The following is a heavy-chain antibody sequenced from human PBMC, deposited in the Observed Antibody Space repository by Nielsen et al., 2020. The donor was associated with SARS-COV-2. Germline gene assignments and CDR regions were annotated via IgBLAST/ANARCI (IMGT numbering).Heavy chain of an antibody. Sequence: GESLKISCAASGFTFSSYGMHWVRQAPGKGLEWVAVIWYDGSNKYYADSVKGRFTISRDNSKNTLYLQMNSLRAEETAVYYCAREALAAAGIDYWGQGTLVTVSS. CDR2: IWYDGSNK. J-gene: IGHJ4*02. V-gene: IGHV3-33*01. CDR1: GFTFSSYG. D-gene: IGHD6-13*01. CDR3: AREALAAAGIDY.